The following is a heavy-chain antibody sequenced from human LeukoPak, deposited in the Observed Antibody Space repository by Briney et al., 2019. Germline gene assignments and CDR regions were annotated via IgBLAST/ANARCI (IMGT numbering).Heavy chain of an antibody. V-gene: IGHV5-51*01. J-gene: IGHJ4*02. Sequence: GESLKISCKGSGYSFTSYWIGWVRQMPGKGLEWMGIIYPGDSDTRYSPSFQGQVTISADKSISTAYLQWSSLKASDTAMYYCARASDYYGSGSYYLDYWGQGTLVTVSS. CDR2: IYPGDSDT. CDR3: ARASDYYGSGSYYLDY. D-gene: IGHD3-10*01. CDR1: GYSFTSYW.